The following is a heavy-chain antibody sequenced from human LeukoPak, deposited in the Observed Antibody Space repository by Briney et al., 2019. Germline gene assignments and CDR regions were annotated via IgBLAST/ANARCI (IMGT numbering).Heavy chain of an antibody. CDR1: GLPIGDFA. J-gene: IGHJ4*02. V-gene: IGHV3-43*02. CDR3: ARESGKFDY. CDR2: ISGDGVST. Sequence: PGGSLRLSCVASGLPIGDFAMHWVRQAPGQGLEWVSLISGDGVSTFFADSVKGRFSISRHNSKNSLFLEMSSLRTEDTAMYYCARESGKFDYWGQGTLVAVSS.